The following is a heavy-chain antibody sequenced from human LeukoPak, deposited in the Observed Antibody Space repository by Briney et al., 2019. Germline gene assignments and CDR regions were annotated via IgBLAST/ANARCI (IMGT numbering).Heavy chain of an antibody. CDR1: GGSISSYY. CDR3: ARAPSDIVVVPAAPPRYYYYGMDV. Sequence: SETLSLTCTVSGGSISSYYWSWIRQPPGKGLEWIGYIYYSGSTNYNPSLKSRVTIAVDTSKNQFCLKLSPVTAADTAVYYCARAPSDIVVVPAAPPRYYYYGMDVWGKGTTVTVSS. V-gene: IGHV4-59*01. D-gene: IGHD2-2*01. CDR2: IYYSGST. J-gene: IGHJ6*04.